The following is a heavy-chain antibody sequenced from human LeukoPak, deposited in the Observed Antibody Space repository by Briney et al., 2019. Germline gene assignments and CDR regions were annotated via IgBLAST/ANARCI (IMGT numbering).Heavy chain of an antibody. CDR3: ARAKQMAPIDY. CDR1: GYSFSNYW. J-gene: IGHJ4*02. Sequence: GESLKISCKGSGYSFSNYWIGWVRQMPGEGLEWMGIIYPGDSDTRYGPSFQGQVTISADKSISTAYLQWSSLKASDTAMYYCARAKQMAPIDYWGQGTLVTVSS. D-gene: IGHD5-24*01. V-gene: IGHV5-51*01. CDR2: IYPGDSDT.